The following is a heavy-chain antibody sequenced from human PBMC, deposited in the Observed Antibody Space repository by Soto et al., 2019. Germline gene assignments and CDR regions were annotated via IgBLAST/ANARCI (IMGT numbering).Heavy chain of an antibody. CDR1: GGSFSAYY. Sequence: SETLSLTCAVYGGSFSAYYWSWIRQPPGKGLEWIGEINHSGSSNYNPSLKSRITISVDTSKNQFSLKLNSVTAADTAVFYCARGSGYSYGLYYYYYVTDVWGQGTTVTVSS. V-gene: IGHV4-34*01. CDR2: INHSGSS. J-gene: IGHJ6*02. D-gene: IGHD5-18*01. CDR3: ARGSGYSYGLYYYYYVTDV.